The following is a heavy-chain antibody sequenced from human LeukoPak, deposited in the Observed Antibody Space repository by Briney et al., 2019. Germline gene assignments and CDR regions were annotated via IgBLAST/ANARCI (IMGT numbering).Heavy chain of an antibody. CDR3: AKDSDSGWGRPLSPYYFDY. CDR2: ISWNSGSI. D-gene: IGHD6-19*01. V-gene: IGHV3-9*01. J-gene: IGHJ4*02. Sequence: GGSLRLSCAASGFTFDDYAMHWVRQAPGKGLEWVSGISWNSGSIGYADSVKGRFTISRDNAKNSLYLQMNSLRAEDTALYYCAKDSDSGWGRPLSPYYFDYWGQGTLVTVSS. CDR1: GFTFDDYA.